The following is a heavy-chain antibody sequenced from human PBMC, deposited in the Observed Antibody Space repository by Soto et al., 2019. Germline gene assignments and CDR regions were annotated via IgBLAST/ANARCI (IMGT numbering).Heavy chain of an antibody. J-gene: IGHJ6*02. Sequence: QEQLVQSGPEVQKPGSSVKVSCKASGDTLSRHGISWVRQAPGQGLEWMGGIIPIFRITNYAQKFQGRLMITADESTRTAYMELSRPGSDDSAVYFCVRVRVGSIPLNYDMDVWGQGTTVTVS. V-gene: IGHV1-69*01. CDR3: VRVRVGSIPLNYDMDV. CDR2: IIPIFRIT. CDR1: GDTLSRHG. D-gene: IGHD1-26*01.